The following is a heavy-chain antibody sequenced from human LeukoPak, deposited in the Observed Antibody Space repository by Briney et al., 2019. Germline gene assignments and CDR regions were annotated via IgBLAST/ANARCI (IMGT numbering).Heavy chain of an antibody. D-gene: IGHD3-16*01. Sequence: SETLSLTCTISDGXISSGTYYWGWIRQPPGKGLAWIGSISYSGSSYYNPSLKSRVTIFLDTSKNHFSLELISVTAADTAVYYCARMDAYTFGYADYWGQGTLVSVSS. CDR1: DGXISSGTYY. V-gene: IGHV4-39*02. J-gene: IGHJ4*02. CDR2: ISYSGSS. CDR3: ARMDAYTFGYADY.